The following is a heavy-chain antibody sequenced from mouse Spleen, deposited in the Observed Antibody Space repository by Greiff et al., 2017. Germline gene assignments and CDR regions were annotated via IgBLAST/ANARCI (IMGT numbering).Heavy chain of an antibody. D-gene: IGHD2-14*01. Sequence: LVESGAELVKPGASVKMSCKASGYTFTTYPIEWMKQNHGKSLEWIGNFHPYNDDTKYNEKFKGKATLTVEKSSSTVYLELSRLTSDDSAVYYCARGKYGYNDVYYFDYWGQGTTLTVSS. CDR2: FHPYNDDT. CDR1: GYTFTTYP. J-gene: IGHJ2*01. CDR3: ARGKYGYNDVYYFDY. V-gene: IGHV1-47*01.